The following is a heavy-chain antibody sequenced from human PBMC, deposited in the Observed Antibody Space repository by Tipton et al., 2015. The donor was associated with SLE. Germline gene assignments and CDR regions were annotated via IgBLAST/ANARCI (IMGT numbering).Heavy chain of an antibody. J-gene: IGHJ6*02. CDR1: GGSISSSSYY. CDR2: IYYSGST. V-gene: IGHV4-39*07. Sequence: LRLSCTVSGGSISSSSYYWGWIRQPPGKGLEWIGSIYYSGSTYYNPSLKSRVTISVDTSKNQFSLKLSPVTAADTAVYYCARQGSSSSGGMDVWGQGTTVTVSS. D-gene: IGHD6-6*01. CDR3: ARQGSSSSGGMDV.